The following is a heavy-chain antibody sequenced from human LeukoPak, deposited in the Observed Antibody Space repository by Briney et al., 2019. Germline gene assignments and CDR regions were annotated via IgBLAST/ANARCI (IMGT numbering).Heavy chain of an antibody. CDR1: GFTFSSYG. D-gene: IGHD3-22*01. CDR3: AREDYDSSGYYPEGFDY. CDR2: IWYDGSNK. Sequence: GGSLRLSCAASGFTFSSYGMHWVRQAPGKGLEWVAVIWYDGSNKYYADSVKGRFTISRDNSKNTLYLQMNSLRAEDTAVYYCAREDYDSSGYYPEGFDYWGQGTLVTVSS. J-gene: IGHJ4*02. V-gene: IGHV3-33*01.